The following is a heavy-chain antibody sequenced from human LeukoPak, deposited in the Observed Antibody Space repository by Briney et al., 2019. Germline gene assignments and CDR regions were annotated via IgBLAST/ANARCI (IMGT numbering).Heavy chain of an antibody. J-gene: IGHJ4*02. CDR3: ARSFRGYSVNGQGYFDS. V-gene: IGHV4-39*01. CDR1: GGSISSSGIY. D-gene: IGHD5/OR15-5a*01. CDR2: IYYLGST. Sequence: SETLSLTCTVSGGSISSSGIYWGWIRQPPGTGLEWIGSIYYLGSTYYSPSLKSRVTLSVDTSKNQFSLKLSSVTAADTALYYCARSFRGYSVNGQGYFDSWGQGTLVTVSS.